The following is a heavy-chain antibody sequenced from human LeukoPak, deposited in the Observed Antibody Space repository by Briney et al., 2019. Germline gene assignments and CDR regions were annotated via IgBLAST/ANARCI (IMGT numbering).Heavy chain of an antibody. V-gene: IGHV1-46*01. CDR1: GYTFTSYY. J-gene: IGHJ6*02. D-gene: IGHD2-21*02. Sequence: ASVKVSCKASGYTFTSYYMHWVRQAPGQGLEWMGIINPSGGSTSYAQKFQGRVTVTRDTSTSTVYMELSSLRSEDTAVYYCAIPSQHIVVVTAIPDYYYYGMDVWGQGTTVTVSS. CDR3: AIPSQHIVVVTAIPDYYYYGMDV. CDR2: INPSGGST.